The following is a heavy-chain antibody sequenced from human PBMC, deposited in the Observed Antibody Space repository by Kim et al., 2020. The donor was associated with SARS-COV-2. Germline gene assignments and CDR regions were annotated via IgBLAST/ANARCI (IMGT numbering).Heavy chain of an antibody. CDR3: ASDTIFEQPPRGGLAGDI. D-gene: IGHD3-3*01. V-gene: IGHV3-30*01. Sequence: KGRFTISRDNSKNTLYLQMNSLRAEDTAVYYCASDTIFEQPPRGGLAGDIWGQGTMVTVSS. J-gene: IGHJ3*02.